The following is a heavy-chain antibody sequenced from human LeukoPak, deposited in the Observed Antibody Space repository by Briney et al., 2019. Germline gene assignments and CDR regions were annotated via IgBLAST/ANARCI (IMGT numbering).Heavy chain of an antibody. D-gene: IGHD2-2*01. V-gene: IGHV3-7*01. CDR2: IEEDGSEK. Sequence: GGSLRLSCAASGFTFSGYWMSWVRQAPGKGLEWVANIEEDGSEKYYVDSVKGRFTISRDNAKNSLYLQLNSLRAEDTAVYYCASGVSSTSCYVDYWGQGTLVTVSS. CDR3: ASGVSSTSCYVDY. CDR1: GFTFSGYW. J-gene: IGHJ4*02.